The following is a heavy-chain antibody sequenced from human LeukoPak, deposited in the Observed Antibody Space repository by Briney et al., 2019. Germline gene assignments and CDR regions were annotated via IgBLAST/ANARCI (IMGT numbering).Heavy chain of an antibody. CDR3: ARGEKSWINGFDL. CDR2: INSDGSGT. V-gene: IGHV3-74*01. D-gene: IGHD2-8*01. CDR1: GFPFSSHW. Sequence: GGSLRLSCAASGFPFSSHWMHWVRQAPGKGLVWVSRINSDGSGTIYADSVKGRFTISRDNAKSTLDLQMNSLRAEDTAVYYCARGEKSWINGFDLWGQGTLVTVSS. J-gene: IGHJ4*02.